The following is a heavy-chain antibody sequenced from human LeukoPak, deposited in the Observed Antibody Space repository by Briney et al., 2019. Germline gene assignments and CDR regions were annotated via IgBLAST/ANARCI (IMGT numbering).Heavy chain of an antibody. CDR3: VSQSYSGSDNYYFHY. Sequence: GGSLRLSCVTSGFMFSTYAMSWVRQAPGKGLEWVSIISGSGERTYYADSVKGRFTVSRDNSKKTLYMEMKSLRVEDAAVYYCVSQSYSGSDNYYFHYWGQGTLVAVSS. V-gene: IGHV3-23*01. CDR2: ISGSGERT. J-gene: IGHJ4*02. CDR1: GFMFSTYA. D-gene: IGHD1-26*01.